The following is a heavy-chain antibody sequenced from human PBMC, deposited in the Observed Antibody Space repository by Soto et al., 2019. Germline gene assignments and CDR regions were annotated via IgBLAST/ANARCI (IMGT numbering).Heavy chain of an antibody. CDR3: ARGLGYCSSTGCYPFAY. Sequence: GGSLRLSCAASGFTFSSYGMHWVRQAPGKGLEWVAVIWYDGSNKYYADSVKGRFTISRDNSKNTLYLQMNSLTAEDTAVYSCARGLGYCSSTGCYPFAYGGQGTLVPASS. D-gene: IGHD2-2*01. J-gene: IGHJ4*02. CDR1: GFTFSSYG. V-gene: IGHV3-33*01. CDR2: IWYDGSNK.